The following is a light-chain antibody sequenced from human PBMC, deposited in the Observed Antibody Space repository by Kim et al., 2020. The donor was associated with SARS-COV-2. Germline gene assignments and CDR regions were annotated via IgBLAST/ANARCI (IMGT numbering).Light chain of an antibody. CDR2: KVS. V-gene: IGKV2-30*02. Sequence: DVVMTQSPLSLSVTXGQPASISCRSSQSLVHTGGDTFLHWFHQRPGQSPRRLFYKVSNRDSGVPDRFSGSGSGSDFTLKISRVEAEDVGVYYCMQGTYWPTFGQGTKVDIK. CDR1: QSLVHTGGDTF. CDR3: MQGTYWPT. J-gene: IGKJ1*01.